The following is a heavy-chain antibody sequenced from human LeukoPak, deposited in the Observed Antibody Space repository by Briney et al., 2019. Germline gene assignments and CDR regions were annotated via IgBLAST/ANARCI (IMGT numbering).Heavy chain of an antibody. J-gene: IGHJ4*02. CDR2: IKYHGSDE. D-gene: IGHD3-10*01. CDR1: GFTFSDYW. CDR3: ARIGGSGTYWDY. V-gene: IGHV3-7*01. Sequence: GGSLRLSCAASGFTFSDYWMSWVRQAPGKGLGWVASIKYHGSDEHYVDSVRGRFTISRDNAKNSLFLQMNSLRAEDTAVYYCARIGGSGTYWDYWGQGTLVTVSS.